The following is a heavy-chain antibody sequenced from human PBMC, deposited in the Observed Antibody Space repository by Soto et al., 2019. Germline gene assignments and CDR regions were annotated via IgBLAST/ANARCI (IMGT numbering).Heavy chain of an antibody. CDR1: GYTFTSYY. D-gene: IGHD6-13*01. CDR3: AREPPIAAAGTYFDY. V-gene: IGHV1-46*01. J-gene: IGHJ4*02. Sequence: ASVKVSCKASGYTFTSYYMHWVRQAPGQGLEWMGIINPSGGSTSYAQKFQGRVTITTDKSTSTAYMELSSLRSEDTAVYYCAREPPIAAAGTYFDYWGQGTLVTVSS. CDR2: INPSGGST.